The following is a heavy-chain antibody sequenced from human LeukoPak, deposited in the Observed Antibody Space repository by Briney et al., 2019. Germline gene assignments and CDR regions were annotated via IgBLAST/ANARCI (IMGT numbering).Heavy chain of an antibody. CDR2: IYPGDSDT. J-gene: IGHJ4*02. Sequence: GESLKISCKGSGYRFTNYWIGWVRQMPGKGLEGMGIIYPGDSDTRYSPSFQGQVTISADKSISTAYLQWSSLKASDTAMYYCACRSSWYYFDYWGQGTLVTVSS. V-gene: IGHV5-51*01. CDR1: GYRFTNYW. D-gene: IGHD6-13*01. CDR3: ACRSSWYYFDY.